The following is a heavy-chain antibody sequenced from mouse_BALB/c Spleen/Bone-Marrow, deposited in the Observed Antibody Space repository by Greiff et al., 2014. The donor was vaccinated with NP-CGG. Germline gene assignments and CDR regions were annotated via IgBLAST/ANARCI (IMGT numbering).Heavy chain of an antibody. CDR3: ARGDYPYAMDY. V-gene: IGHV1-31*01. Sequence: VQLQQSGPELVKPGASVKISCKASGYSFTGYYMHWVKQSLVKSLEWIGRINPYNGATSYNQNFKDKASLTVDKSSSTAYMELHSLTSEDSAVYYCARGDYPYAMDYWGQGTSVTVSS. J-gene: IGHJ4*01. CDR2: INPYNGAT. D-gene: IGHD2-4*01. CDR1: GYSFTGYY.